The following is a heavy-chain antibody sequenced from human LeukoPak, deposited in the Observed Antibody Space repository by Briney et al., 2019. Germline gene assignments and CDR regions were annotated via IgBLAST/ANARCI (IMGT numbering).Heavy chain of an antibody. CDR3: AITGQAVADYYYYMDV. CDR1: GGSISSSSYY. Sequence: SETLSLTCTVSGGSISSSSYYWGWIRQPPGKGLEWIGSIYYSGSTNYNPSLKSRVTISVDTSKNQFSLKLSSVTAADTAVYYCAITGQAVADYYYYMDVWGKGTTVTVSS. CDR2: IYYSGST. D-gene: IGHD6-19*01. J-gene: IGHJ6*03. V-gene: IGHV4-39*07.